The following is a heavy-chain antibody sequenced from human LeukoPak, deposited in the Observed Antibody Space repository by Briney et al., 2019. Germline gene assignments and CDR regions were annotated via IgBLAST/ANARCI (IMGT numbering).Heavy chain of an antibody. CDR2: IRGNGET. CDR1: GFSSSSFD. V-gene: IGHV3-23*01. J-gene: IGHJ4*02. D-gene: IGHD6-19*01. CDR3: AKASWVSSIDAVR. Sequence: PGGSLRLSCAASGFSSSSFDMSWVRQGPARGLEWVSCIRGNGETVYADSVKGRFTLSSDRARNPVYFQLNNLRVEDTAIYSCAKASWVSSIDAVRWGQGTLVTVSS.